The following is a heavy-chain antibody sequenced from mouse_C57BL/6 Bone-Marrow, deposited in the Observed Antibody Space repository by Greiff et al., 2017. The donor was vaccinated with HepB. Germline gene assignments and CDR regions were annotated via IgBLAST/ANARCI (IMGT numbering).Heavy chain of an antibody. CDR2: INPSSGYT. CDR3: ARWGSNYFDY. Sequence: VMLVESGAELARPGASVKMSCKASGYTFTSYTMHWVKQRPGQGLEWIGYINPSSGYTKYNQKFKDKATLTADKSSSTAYMQLSSLTSEDSAVYYCARWGSNYFDYWGQGTTLTVSS. D-gene: IGHD1-1*01. CDR1: GYTFTSYT. J-gene: IGHJ2*01. V-gene: IGHV1-4*01.